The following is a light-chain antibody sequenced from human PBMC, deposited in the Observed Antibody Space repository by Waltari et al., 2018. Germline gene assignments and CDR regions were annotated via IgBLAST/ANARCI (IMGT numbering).Light chain of an antibody. J-gene: IGLJ2*01. CDR1: SSDVGGYNY. CDR3: CSYAGSYTRV. Sequence: QSALTQPRSVSGSPGQSVTTSCTGTSSDVGGYNYVSWYQQHPGKAPKPMIYDVSKRPSGVPDRFSGSKSGNTASLTISGLQAEDEADYYCCSYAGSYTRVFGGGTKLTVL. CDR2: DVS. V-gene: IGLV2-11*01.